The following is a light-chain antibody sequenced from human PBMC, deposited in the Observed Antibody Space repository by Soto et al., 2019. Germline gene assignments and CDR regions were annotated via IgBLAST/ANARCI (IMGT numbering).Light chain of an antibody. V-gene: IGKV3-20*01. J-gene: IGKJ3*01. CDR1: PSISGTY. Sequence: EMVLTQSPGTLSLSPGERATLSFRARPSISGTYLAWYQKKPGQAPRLLLYVASSRATGIPDRFSGSGYGTDFTLAISRLEPEDCAVYYCQQYVSSSFAFGPGTKVEIK. CDR2: VAS. CDR3: QQYVSSSFA.